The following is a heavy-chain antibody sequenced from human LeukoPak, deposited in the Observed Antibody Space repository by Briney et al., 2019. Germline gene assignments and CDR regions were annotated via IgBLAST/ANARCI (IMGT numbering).Heavy chain of an antibody. CDR3: ARDTTRRDFGVVYDWFVP. D-gene: IGHD3-3*01. CDR2: INTNTGNL. Sequence: ASVKVSCKASGYTFTSYAMNWVRQAPGQGLEWMGWINTNTGNLTYAQGFTGRFVFSLDTSVSTAYLQISSLKAEDTAVYYCARDTTRRDFGVVYDWFVPWGQGTLVTVSS. CDR1: GYTFTSYA. J-gene: IGHJ5*02. V-gene: IGHV7-4-1*02.